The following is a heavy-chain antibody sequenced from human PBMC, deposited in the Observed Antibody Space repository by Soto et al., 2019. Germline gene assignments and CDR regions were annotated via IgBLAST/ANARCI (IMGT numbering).Heavy chain of an antibody. J-gene: IGHJ6*02. Sequence: EVQLVESGGGLVQPGGSLRLSCAASGFTFSSYWMSWVRQAPGKGLEWVANIKQDGSEKYYVDSVKGRFTISRDNAKNSLYLQMNSLRAEDTAVYYCARDREYCSSTSCHPYYGMDVWGQGTTVTVSS. CDR3: ARDREYCSSTSCHPYYGMDV. V-gene: IGHV3-7*01. D-gene: IGHD2-2*01. CDR1: GFTFSSYW. CDR2: IKQDGSEK.